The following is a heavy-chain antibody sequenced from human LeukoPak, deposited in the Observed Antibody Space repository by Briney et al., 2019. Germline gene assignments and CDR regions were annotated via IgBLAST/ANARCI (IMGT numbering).Heavy chain of an antibody. CDR2: ISYDGSNK. D-gene: IGHD1-26*01. CDR3: ARVGEEWQLSGSYDY. V-gene: IGHV3-30*04. CDR1: GFTFSSYA. J-gene: IGHJ4*02. Sequence: GGSLRLSCAASGFTFSSYAMHWVRQAPGKGLEWVAVISYDGSNKYYADSVKGRFTIPRDNSKNTLYLQMNSLRAEDTAVYYCARVGEEWQLSGSYDYWGQGTLVTVSS.